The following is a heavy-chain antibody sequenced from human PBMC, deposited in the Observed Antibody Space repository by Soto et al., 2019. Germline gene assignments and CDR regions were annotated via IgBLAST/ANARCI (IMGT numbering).Heavy chain of an antibody. CDR2: ISSSGSTI. CDR3: ARDRSDHPDPFDY. D-gene: IGHD3-10*01. CDR1: GFTFSDYY. J-gene: IGHJ4*02. Sequence: PGGSLRLSCAASGFTFSDYYMSWIRQAPGKGLEWVSYISSSGSTIYYADSMKGRFTISRDNAKNSLYLQMNSLRAEDTAVYYCARDRSDHPDPFDYWGQGTLVTVSS. V-gene: IGHV3-11*01.